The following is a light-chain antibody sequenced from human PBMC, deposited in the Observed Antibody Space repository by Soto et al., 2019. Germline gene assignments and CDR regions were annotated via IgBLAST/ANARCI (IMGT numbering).Light chain of an antibody. Sequence: DIQMTQSPSTLSASVGERVTITCRASQSITTWLAWYQQKPGKAPKLLIYKASSLEGGVPSRFSGSGSGTEFNITISRLQPDDFATYCCQQYNTYPLTFGGGTTVEIK. CDR3: QQYNTYPLT. CDR2: KAS. CDR1: QSITTW. V-gene: IGKV1-5*03. J-gene: IGKJ4*01.